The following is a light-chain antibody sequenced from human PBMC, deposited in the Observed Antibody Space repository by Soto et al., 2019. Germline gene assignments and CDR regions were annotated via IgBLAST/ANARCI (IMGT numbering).Light chain of an antibody. V-gene: IGLV2-14*01. Sequence: QLVLTQPASVSGSPGQSITISCTGTSSDVGGYNYVSWYQQHPRKAPKLMIFEVSNRPSGVSHRFSGSKSGNTASLTISGLQAEDEADYYCSSYTSTSTVVFGGGTKLTVL. CDR2: EVS. CDR3: SSYTSTSTVV. J-gene: IGLJ2*01. CDR1: SSDVGGYNY.